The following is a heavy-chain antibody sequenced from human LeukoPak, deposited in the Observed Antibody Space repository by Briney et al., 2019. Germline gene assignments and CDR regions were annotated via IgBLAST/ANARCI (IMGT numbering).Heavy chain of an antibody. CDR3: AKDRHFFASRTYGIDY. D-gene: IGHD2/OR15-2a*01. CDR1: GFPFNNYA. J-gene: IGHJ4*02. CDR2: ISGGGGST. Sequence: PGGSLRLSCTVSGFPFNNYAMNWVRQAPGKGLEWVSIISGGGGSTSYADSVRGRFTISRDSSKNTLYLQMHSLRAEDTAVYYCAKDRHFFASRTYGIDYWGQGTLVTVSS. V-gene: IGHV3-23*01.